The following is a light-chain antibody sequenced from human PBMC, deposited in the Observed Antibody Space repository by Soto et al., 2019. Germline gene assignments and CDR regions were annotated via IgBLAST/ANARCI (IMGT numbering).Light chain of an antibody. V-gene: IGLV2-14*01. CDR2: EVT. Sequence: QSALTQPASVSGSHGQSITISCTGTSSDVGGYNYVSWYQQHPGKAPKLMLYEVTNRPSGVSNRFSGSKSGNKGSLTISGLQAEDEAEYYCSSYTSSSTRLYVFGTGTKLTVL. CDR3: SSYTSSSTRLYV. J-gene: IGLJ1*01. CDR1: SSDVGGYNY.